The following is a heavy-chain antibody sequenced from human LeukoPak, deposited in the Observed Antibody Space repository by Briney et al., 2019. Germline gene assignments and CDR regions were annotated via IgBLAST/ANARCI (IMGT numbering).Heavy chain of an antibody. D-gene: IGHD3-10*01. CDR1: GYTFTSYG. Sequence: GAAVKVSCKASGYTFTSYGISWVRQAPGQGLEWMGWISAYNGNTNYAQKLQGRVTMTTDTSTSTAYMELRSLRSDDTAVYYCARAATLGIKEGWFDPWGQGTLVTVSS. CDR3: ARAATLGIKEGWFDP. V-gene: IGHV1-18*01. CDR2: ISAYNGNT. J-gene: IGHJ5*02.